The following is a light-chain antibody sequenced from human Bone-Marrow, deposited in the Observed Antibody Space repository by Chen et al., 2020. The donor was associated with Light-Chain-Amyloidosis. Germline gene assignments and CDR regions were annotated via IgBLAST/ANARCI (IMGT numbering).Light chain of an antibody. J-gene: IGLJ3*02. V-gene: IGLV3-21*02. CDR1: NIGSTS. Sequence: SYVLTQPSSVSVAPGQTATIACGGNNIGSTSVHWYQQTPGQAPLLVVYDDSDRPSGIPERLCGSNAGNTATLTIGRVEAGDEADYYCQVWDRSSDRPVFGGGTKLTVL. CDR3: QVWDRSSDRPV. CDR2: DDS.